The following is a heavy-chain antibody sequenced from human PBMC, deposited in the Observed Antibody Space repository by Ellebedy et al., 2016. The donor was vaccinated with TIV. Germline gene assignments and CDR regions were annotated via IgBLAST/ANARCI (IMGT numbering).Heavy chain of an antibody. J-gene: IGHJ1*01. D-gene: IGHD6-19*01. CDR1: GFTFSSYS. V-gene: IGHV3-21*04. CDR3: AREAGTSGWYSGFQH. Sequence: GESLKISCAASGFTFSSYSMNWVRQAPGKGLEWVSSISSSSSYIYYADSVKGRFTISRDNAKNSLYLQMNSLRAEDTAIYYCAREAGTSGWYSGFQHWGQGTLVTVSS. CDR2: ISSSSSYI.